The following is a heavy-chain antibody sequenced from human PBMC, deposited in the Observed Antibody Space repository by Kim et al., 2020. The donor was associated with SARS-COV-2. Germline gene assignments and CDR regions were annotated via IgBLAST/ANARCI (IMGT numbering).Heavy chain of an antibody. Sequence: GDTYYPGYVKGRLTISRANAKNALYLQMKSLRAGDTAVYYCARGYWYFDLWGRGTLVTVSS. CDR2: GDT. J-gene: IGHJ2*01. V-gene: IGHV3-13*01. CDR3: ARGYWYFDL.